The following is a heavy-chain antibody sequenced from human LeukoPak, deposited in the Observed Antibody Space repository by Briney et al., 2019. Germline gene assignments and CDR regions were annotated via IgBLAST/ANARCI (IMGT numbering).Heavy chain of an antibody. CDR2: ISSSGSTV. D-gene: IGHD3-10*01. Sequence: PGGSLRLSCAASGFTFSDYYMSWIRQAPGNGLEWVSYISSSGSTVYYADSVKGRFTISRDNSKNTLYLQMNSLRAEDTAVYYCAKEITMVRGVIIDGMDVWGQGTTVTVSS. CDR1: GFTFSDYY. CDR3: AKEITMVRGVIIDGMDV. V-gene: IGHV3-11*04. J-gene: IGHJ6*02.